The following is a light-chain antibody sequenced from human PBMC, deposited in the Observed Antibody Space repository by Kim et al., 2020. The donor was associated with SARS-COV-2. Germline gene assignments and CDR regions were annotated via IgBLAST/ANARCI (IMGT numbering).Light chain of an antibody. CDR3: VTWDNSLSAWV. CDR2: GYN. J-gene: IGLJ3*02. CDR1: NIGKNY. V-gene: IGLV1-51*01. Sequence: STAPGQKVTRSCSNIGKNYVFWYQRLPGTAPTLLIYGYNRRPSGIPDRCSGSVSGTSATLGITGLQTGDEADYYCVTWDNSLSAWVFGGGTQLTVL.